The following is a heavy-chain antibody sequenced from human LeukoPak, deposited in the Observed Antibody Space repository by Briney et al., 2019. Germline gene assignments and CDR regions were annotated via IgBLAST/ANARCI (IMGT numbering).Heavy chain of an antibody. D-gene: IGHD2-15*01. CDR2: ISSSSSYI. V-gene: IGHV3-21*01. CDR1: GFTFRNYY. J-gene: IGHJ4*02. CDR3: AAEGYCSGGSCYRSDY. Sequence: GGSLRLSCVASGFTFRNYYMSWVRQAPGKGLEWVSSISSSSSYIYYADSVKGRFTISRDNAKNSLYLQMNSLRAEDTAVYYCAAEGYCSGGSCYRSDYWGQGTLVTVSS.